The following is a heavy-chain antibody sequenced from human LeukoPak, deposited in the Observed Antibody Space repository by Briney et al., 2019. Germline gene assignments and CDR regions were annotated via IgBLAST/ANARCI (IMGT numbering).Heavy chain of an antibody. CDR2: ISGNSIYI. CDR3: ARFETRGNGDFDN. D-gene: IGHD3-16*01. V-gene: IGHV3-21*01. J-gene: IGHJ4*02. Sequence: PGGSLRLSCVGSGFTFSSYSMNWVRQAPGKGLEWVSSISGNSIYILYADSVKGRFTISRDDAKNSLYLQMNSLRAEDTALYYCARFETRGNGDFDNWGQGTLVTVSS. CDR1: GFTFSSYS.